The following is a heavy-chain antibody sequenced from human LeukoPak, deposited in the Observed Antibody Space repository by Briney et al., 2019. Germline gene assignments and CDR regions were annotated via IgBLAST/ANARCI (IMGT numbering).Heavy chain of an antibody. Sequence: SVKVSCKASGGTFSSYAISWVRQAPGQGLEWMGGIIPIFGTANYAQKFQGRVTITADESTSTAYMELSSLRAEDTAVYYCATSIAVAGTPAYFDYWGQGTLVTVSS. J-gene: IGHJ4*02. CDR3: ATSIAVAGTPAYFDY. D-gene: IGHD6-19*01. V-gene: IGHV1-69*01. CDR1: GGTFSSYA. CDR2: IIPIFGTA.